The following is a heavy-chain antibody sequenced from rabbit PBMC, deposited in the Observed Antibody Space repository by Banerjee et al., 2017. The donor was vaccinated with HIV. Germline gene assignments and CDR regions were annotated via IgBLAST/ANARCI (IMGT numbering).Heavy chain of an antibody. V-gene: IGHV1S45*01. CDR3: ASDHSYDDYGDWMGTRLDL. J-gene: IGHJ3*01. D-gene: IGHD2-1*01. Sequence: QEQLEESGGDLVKPEGSLTLTCKASGFDLSSAYFMCWVRQAPGKGLEWIACIYTGDDSTYYASWAKGRFTISKTSSTTVTLQMTSLTAADTATYFCASDHSYDDYGDWMGTRLDLWGPGTLVTVS. CDR2: IYTGDDST. CDR1: GFDLSSAYF.